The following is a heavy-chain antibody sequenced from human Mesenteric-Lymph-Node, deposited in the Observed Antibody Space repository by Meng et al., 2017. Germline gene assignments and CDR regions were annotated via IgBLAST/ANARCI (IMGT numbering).Heavy chain of an antibody. CDR2: ISGSGGST. CDR3: AQGHRMIDY. Sequence: GSLKISCAASGFTFSSYAMSWVRQAPGKGLEWVSAISGSGGSTYYADSVKGRFTISRDNSKNTLYMQMNSLRVEDTAVYYCAQGHRMIDYWGQGTLVTVSS. V-gene: IGHV3-23*01. J-gene: IGHJ4*02. CDR1: GFTFSSYA. D-gene: IGHD2/OR15-2a*01.